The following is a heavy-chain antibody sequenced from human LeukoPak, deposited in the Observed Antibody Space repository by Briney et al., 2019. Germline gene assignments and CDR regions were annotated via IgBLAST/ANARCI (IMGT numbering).Heavy chain of an antibody. Sequence: ASVKVSCKASGYTFTSYGISWVRQAPGQGLEWMGWISAYNGNTNYAQKLQGRVTMTTDTSTSTAYMELRSPRSDDTAVYYCARNHIVGAAHDAFDIWGQGTMVTVSS. CDR2: ISAYNGNT. J-gene: IGHJ3*02. CDR1: GYTFTSYG. D-gene: IGHD1-26*01. CDR3: ARNHIVGAAHDAFDI. V-gene: IGHV1-18*01.